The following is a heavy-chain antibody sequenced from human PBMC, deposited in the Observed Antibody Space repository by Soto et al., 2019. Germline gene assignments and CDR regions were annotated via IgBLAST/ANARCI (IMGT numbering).Heavy chain of an antibody. V-gene: IGHV1-69*04. CDR3: AKDIHLAYDILTGYYPSLGYYYGMDV. CDR2: IIPILGIA. D-gene: IGHD3-9*01. J-gene: IGHJ6*02. Sequence: SVKVSCKASGGTFSSYTISWVRQAPGQGLEWMGRIIPILGIANYAQKFQGRVTITADKSTSTAYIELSSLRSEDTALYYCAKDIHLAYDILTGYYPSLGYYYGMDVWGQGTTVTVSS. CDR1: GGTFSSYT.